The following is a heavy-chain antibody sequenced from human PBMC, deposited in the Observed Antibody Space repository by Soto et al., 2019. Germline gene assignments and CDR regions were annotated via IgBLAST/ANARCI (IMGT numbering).Heavy chain of an antibody. CDR2: IYYSGST. CDR1: CGSLSSYY. D-gene: IGHD4-17*01. CDR3: ARVWTTVTNWFDP. J-gene: IGHJ5*02. Sequence: PSETLSLTCTVSCGSLSSYYWSCIRQPPGKGLEWIGYIYYSGSTNYNPSLKSRVTISVDKSKNQFSLKLSSVTAADTAVYYCARVWTTVTNWFDPWGQGTLVTVSS. V-gene: IGHV4-59*12.